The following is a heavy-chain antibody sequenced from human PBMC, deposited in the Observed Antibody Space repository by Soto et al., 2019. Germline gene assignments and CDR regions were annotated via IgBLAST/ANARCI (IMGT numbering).Heavy chain of an antibody. CDR2: ISSSGSTI. D-gene: IGHD2-8*01. CDR1: GFTFSSYE. Sequence: GGSLRLSCAASGFTFSSYEMNCVRQAPWKGLEWVSYISSSGSTIYYADSVKGRFTISRDNAKNSLYLQMNSLRAEDTAVYYCARVLGINGVNWFDPWGQGTLVTVSS. CDR3: ARVLGINGVNWFDP. V-gene: IGHV3-48*03. J-gene: IGHJ5*02.